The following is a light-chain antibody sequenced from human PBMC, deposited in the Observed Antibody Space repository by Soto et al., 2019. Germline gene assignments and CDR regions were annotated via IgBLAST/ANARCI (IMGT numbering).Light chain of an antibody. CDR1: SSNIGAGYH. V-gene: IGLV1-40*01. J-gene: IGLJ1*01. CDR3: QSSDSRLSGSDV. Sequence: QSVLTQPPSVSGAPGQMVTISCTGSSSNIGAGYHVHWYQQLPGAAPKLLIFGDSNRPSGVPDRFSGSKSGTSASLAITGLQADDEADYYCQSSDSRLSGSDVFGTGTRSPS. CDR2: GDS.